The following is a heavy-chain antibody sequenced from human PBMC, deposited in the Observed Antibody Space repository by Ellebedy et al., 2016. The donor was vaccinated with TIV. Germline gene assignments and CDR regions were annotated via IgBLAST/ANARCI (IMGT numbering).Heavy chain of an antibody. CDR2: IYYSGST. V-gene: IGHV4-59*01. CDR3: AREGRGNSAGMDV. D-gene: IGHD4-23*01. Sequence: MPSETLSLTCTVSGGPISNYYWSWTWQPPGKGLVWIGYIYYSGSTNYNPSLESRVTISVDTSKNQFSLKLSSVTAADTAVYYCAREGRGNSAGMDVWGKGTTVTVSS. CDR1: GGPISNYY. J-gene: IGHJ6*04.